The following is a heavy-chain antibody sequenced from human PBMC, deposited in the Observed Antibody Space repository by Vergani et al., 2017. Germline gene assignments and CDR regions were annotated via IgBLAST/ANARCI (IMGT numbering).Heavy chain of an antibody. Sequence: EVQLVEPGGGLVQPGGSLRLSCAASGFTFSSYWMSWVRQAPGKGLEWVANIKQDGSEKYYVDSVKGRFTISRDNAKNSLYLQMNSLRAEDTAVYYCARGGQTPYYYDSSGLDYWGQGTLVTVSS. V-gene: IGHV3-7*01. J-gene: IGHJ4*02. D-gene: IGHD3-22*01. CDR3: ARGGQTPYYYDSSGLDY. CDR1: GFTFSSYW. CDR2: IKQDGSEK.